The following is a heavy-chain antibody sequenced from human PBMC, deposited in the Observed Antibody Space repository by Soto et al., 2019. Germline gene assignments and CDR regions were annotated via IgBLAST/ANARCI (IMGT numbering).Heavy chain of an antibody. CDR1: GGSITNYY. CDR2: IQYNGYS. V-gene: IGHV4-59*08. Sequence: QVQLQESGPGLVKPSETLSLTCTVSGGSITNYYCSWFRQPPGKGLEWIGYIQYNGYSAYNLSLKRRVTMSIDTSKTQFSLMLESVTATDTAVYYSARHGFGRLHGLVDVWGQGTTVIVSS. CDR3: ARHGFGRLHGLVDV. J-gene: IGHJ6*02. D-gene: IGHD3-10*01.